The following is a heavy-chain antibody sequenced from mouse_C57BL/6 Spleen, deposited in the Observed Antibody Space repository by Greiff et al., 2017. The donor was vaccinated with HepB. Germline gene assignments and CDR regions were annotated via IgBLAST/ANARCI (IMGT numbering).Heavy chain of an antibody. D-gene: IGHD1-1*01. J-gene: IGHJ1*03. Sequence: EVQLQQSGPELVKPGASVKISCKASGYSFTDYNMNWVKQSNGKSLEWIGVINPNYGTTSYIQKFKGKATLTVDQSSSTADMQLNSLTSEDSAVYYCARCYGSSFWYFDVWGTGTTVTVSS. V-gene: IGHV1-39*01. CDR2: INPNYGTT. CDR3: ARCYGSSFWYFDV. CDR1: GYSFTDYN.